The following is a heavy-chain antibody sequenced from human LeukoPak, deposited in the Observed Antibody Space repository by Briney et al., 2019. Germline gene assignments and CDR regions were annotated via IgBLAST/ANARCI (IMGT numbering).Heavy chain of an antibody. J-gene: IGHJ4*02. Sequence: GGSLRLSCAASGFTVSRNYMSWVRQTPGKGLEWVSVIYSGGSTDYADSVKGRFTISRDDSKNTLYLQVSSLRAEDTAVYYCARDGGSGWSSAFFDFWGQGTLVTVSS. CDR1: GFTVSRNY. CDR3: ARDGGSGWSSAFFDF. CDR2: IYSGGST. V-gene: IGHV3-53*01. D-gene: IGHD6-19*01.